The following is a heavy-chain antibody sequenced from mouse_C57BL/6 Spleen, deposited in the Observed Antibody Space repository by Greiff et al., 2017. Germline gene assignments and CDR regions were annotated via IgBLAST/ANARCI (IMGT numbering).Heavy chain of an antibody. J-gene: IGHJ3*01. CDR2: ISSGSSTI. CDR3: ARGGIYYGNYVAY. Sequence: EVKLMESGGGLVKPGGSLKLSCAASGFTFSDYGMHWVRQAPEKGLEWVAYISSGSSTIYYADTVKGRFTISRDNAKNTLFLQMTSLRSEDTAMYYCARGGIYYGNYVAYWGQGTLVTVSA. CDR1: GFTFSDYG. V-gene: IGHV5-17*01. D-gene: IGHD2-1*01.